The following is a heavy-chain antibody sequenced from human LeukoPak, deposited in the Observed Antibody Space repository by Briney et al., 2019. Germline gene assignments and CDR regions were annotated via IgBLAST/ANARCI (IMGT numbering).Heavy chain of an antibody. CDR2: IYYSGST. D-gene: IGHD3-16*01. V-gene: IGHV4-59*01. Sequence: SETLSLTCTVSGGSISSYYWSWIRQPPGKGLEWIWYIYYSGSTNYNPSLKSRVTISVDTSKNQFSLKLSSVTAADTAVYYCARVMITFGGVISDYFDYWGQRTLVTVSS. CDR3: ARVMITFGGVISDYFDY. J-gene: IGHJ4*02. CDR1: GGSISSYY.